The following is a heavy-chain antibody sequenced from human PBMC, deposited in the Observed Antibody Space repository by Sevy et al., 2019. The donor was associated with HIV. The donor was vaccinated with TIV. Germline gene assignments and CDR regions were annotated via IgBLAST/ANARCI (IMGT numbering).Heavy chain of an antibody. J-gene: IGHJ4*02. V-gene: IGHV1-69*13. CDR2: IIPILGTT. D-gene: IGHD2-8*01. CDR3: TKDLMEATMGFDH. Sequence: ASVKVSCKASGGTFSTYAFNWVRQAPGQGLEWVGGIIPILGTTNYAQKFQGRVLIIADESTGTAYMTLSRLTSEDTAVYYCTKDLMEATMGFDHWGQGALVTVSS. CDR1: GGTFSTYA.